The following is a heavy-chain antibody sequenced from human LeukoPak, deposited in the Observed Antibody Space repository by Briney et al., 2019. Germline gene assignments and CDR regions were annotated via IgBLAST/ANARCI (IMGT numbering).Heavy chain of an antibody. D-gene: IGHD6-13*01. J-gene: IGHJ5*02. CDR3: ARDPMGIAAAGVWFDP. CDR2: ISSSSSYI. V-gene: IGHV3-21*04. CDR1: GFTFSSYS. Sequence: GGSLRLSCAASGFTFSSYSMNWVRQAPGKGLEWVSSISSSSSYIYYADSVKGRFTISRDNAKNSLYLQMNSLRAEDTAVYYCARDPMGIAAAGVWFDPWGQGTLVTVSS.